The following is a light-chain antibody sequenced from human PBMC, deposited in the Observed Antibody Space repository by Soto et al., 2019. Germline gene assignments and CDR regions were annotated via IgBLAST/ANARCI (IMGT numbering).Light chain of an antibody. CDR1: SSNIGAGYD. CDR2: GDS. J-gene: IGLJ3*02. Sequence: QSVLTQPPSVSGAPGQRVTISCTGSSSNIGAGYDVHWYQQLPGTAPKLLIYGDSNRPSGVPDRFSGSKSGTSASLAITGIQAEDEADYYCQSHDSSLSGSVFGGGTKLTVL. CDR3: QSHDSSLSGSV. V-gene: IGLV1-40*01.